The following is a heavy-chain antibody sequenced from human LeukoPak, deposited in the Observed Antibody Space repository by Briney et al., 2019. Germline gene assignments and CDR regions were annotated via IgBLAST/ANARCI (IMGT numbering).Heavy chain of an antibody. V-gene: IGHV4-31*03. J-gene: IGHJ5*02. CDR3: ARRLTQYDCFDP. CDR2: IYYSGST. D-gene: IGHD2-2*01. Sequence: SQTLSLTCTVSVGSISSGGYYWSWIRQHPGKGLEWIGYIYYSGSTYYNPSLKSRVTMSVDTSKNQFSLKLSSVTAADTAVYYCARRLTQYDCFDPWGQGILVTVSS. CDR1: VGSISSGGYY.